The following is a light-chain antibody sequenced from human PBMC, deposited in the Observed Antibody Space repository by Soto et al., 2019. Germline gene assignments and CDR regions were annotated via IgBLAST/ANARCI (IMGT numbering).Light chain of an antibody. CDR2: RSS. Sequence: EIVLTQTPGTLPLSPGERATLSCRASQSVDSRFLAWYQQKPGQAPRLLIYRSSIRAAGIPDRFSGSGSEPDFTLTIGRLEPEDFAVYYCQHYAHSRGLTFGGRT. CDR3: QHYAHSRGLT. V-gene: IGKV3-20*01. J-gene: IGKJ4*01. CDR1: QSVDSRF.